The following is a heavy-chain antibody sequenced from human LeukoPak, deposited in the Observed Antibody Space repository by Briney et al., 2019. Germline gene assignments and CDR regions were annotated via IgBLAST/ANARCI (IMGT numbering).Heavy chain of an antibody. V-gene: IGHV4-4*08. D-gene: IGHD2-21*02. CDR3: ARPAYCGGDCYYYFDQ. J-gene: IGHJ4*02. CDR1: GDSISGYY. CDR2: VHTSGRY. Sequence: SETLSLTCTVSGDSISGYYWCWGRQPPAKGLGWDWYVHTSGRYGYHPSLRSRPTLSVHTSKRQLSLRLTSVTAADTAVYYCARPAYCGGDCYYYFDQWGQGILVSVSS.